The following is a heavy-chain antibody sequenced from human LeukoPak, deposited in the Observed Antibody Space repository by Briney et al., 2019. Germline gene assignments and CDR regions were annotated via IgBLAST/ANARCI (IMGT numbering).Heavy chain of an antibody. V-gene: IGHV3-74*01. J-gene: IGHJ4*02. D-gene: IGHD6-13*01. Sequence: GGSLRLSCAASGFTFSNYWMHWVRQAPGKGLVWVSRINSDGSSTDYADSVKGRFAISRDNAKNTLYLQMNSLRAEDTAVYYCARDRTSSWYGPIDYWGQGTLVTVSS. CDR1: GFTFSNYW. CDR2: INSDGSST. CDR3: ARDRTSSWYGPIDY.